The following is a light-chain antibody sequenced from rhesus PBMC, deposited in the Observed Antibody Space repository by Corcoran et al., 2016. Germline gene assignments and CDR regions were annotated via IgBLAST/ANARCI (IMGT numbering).Light chain of an antibody. CDR2: KAS. Sequence: DIQMTQSPSSLSASVGDTVTITCRASQSISSWLAGYQQKPRKAPQLLIYKASSLQSGVPSRFSGRGSGTDFTLTISSLHFDNFATYYCQQYSSSPWAFGQGTKVEIE. V-gene: IGKV1-22*01. CDR3: QQYSSSPWA. J-gene: IGKJ1*01. CDR1: QSISSW.